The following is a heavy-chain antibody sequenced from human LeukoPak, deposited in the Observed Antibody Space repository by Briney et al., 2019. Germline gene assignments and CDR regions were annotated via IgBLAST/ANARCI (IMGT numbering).Heavy chain of an antibody. CDR1: GGSISSYY. CDR2: IYYSGST. J-gene: IGHJ4*02. CDR3: ARDAYYDILTGSRRTFDY. Sequence: PSETLSLTCTVSGGSISSYYWSWIRQPPGKGLEWIGYIYYSGSTNYNPSLKSRVTISIDTSKNQFSLKLSSVTAADTAVYYCARDAYYDILTGSRRTFDYWGQGTLVTVSS. D-gene: IGHD3-9*01. V-gene: IGHV4-59*12.